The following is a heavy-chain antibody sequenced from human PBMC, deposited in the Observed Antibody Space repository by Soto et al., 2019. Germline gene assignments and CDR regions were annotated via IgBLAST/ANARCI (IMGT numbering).Heavy chain of an antibody. Sequence: QVQLQQWGAGLLKPSETLSLTCAVQVGSFTGYYWSWIRQPPGKGLEWIAEINHSGSTNYNPSLKTRVTISVDTPKNQFSLKLNSVTAADTAVYFCARGRFGFDPWGQGTLVTVSS. D-gene: IGHD3-16*01. V-gene: IGHV4-34*02. J-gene: IGHJ5*02. CDR2: INHSGST. CDR3: ARGRFGFDP. CDR1: VGSFTGYY.